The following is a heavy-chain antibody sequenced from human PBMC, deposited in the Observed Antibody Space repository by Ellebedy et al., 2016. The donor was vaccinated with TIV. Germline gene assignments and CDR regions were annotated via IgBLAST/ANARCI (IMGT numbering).Heavy chain of an antibody. CDR1: GFTFSSYW. J-gene: IGHJ4*02. CDR3: ASMGVHDY. D-gene: IGHD1-26*01. Sequence: GSLRLSCAASGFTFSSYWMSWIRQPPGKGLEWIGEINHSGSTNYNPSLKSRVTISVDTSKNQFSLKLSSVTAADTAVYYCASMGVHDYWGQGTLVTVSS. V-gene: IGHV4-34*01. CDR2: INHSGST.